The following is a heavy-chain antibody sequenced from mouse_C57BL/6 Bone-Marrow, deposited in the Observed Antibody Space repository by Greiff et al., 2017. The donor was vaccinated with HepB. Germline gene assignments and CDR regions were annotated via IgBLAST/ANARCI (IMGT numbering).Heavy chain of an antibody. D-gene: IGHD1-1*01. J-gene: IGHJ2*01. CDR2: IYPRSGNT. CDR1: GYTFTSSG. V-gene: IGHV1-81*01. Sequence: QVQLQQSGAELARPGASVKLSCKASGYTFTSSGISWVKQRTGQGLEWIGEIYPRSGNTYYNEKFKGKATLTADKSSSTAYMELRSLTSEDAAVYFCAGITTVVALDYWGQGTTLTVSS. CDR3: AGITTVVALDY.